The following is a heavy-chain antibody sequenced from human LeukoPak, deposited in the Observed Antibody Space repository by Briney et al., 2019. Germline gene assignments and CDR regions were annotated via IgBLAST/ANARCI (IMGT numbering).Heavy chain of an antibody. CDR3: ARGLVVPAAEHLDY. J-gene: IGHJ4*02. D-gene: IGHD2-2*01. V-gene: IGHV4-38-2*02. Sequence: SETLSLTCTVSGYSISSGYYWGWIRQPPGKGLEWIGSIYHSGSTYYNPSLKSRVTISVDRSKNQFSLKLSSVTAADTAVYYCARGLVVPAAEHLDYWGQGTLVTVSS. CDR2: IYHSGST. CDR1: GYSISSGYY.